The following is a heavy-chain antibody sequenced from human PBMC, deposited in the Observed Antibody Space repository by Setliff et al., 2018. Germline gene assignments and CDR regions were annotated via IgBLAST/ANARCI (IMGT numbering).Heavy chain of an antibody. Sequence: SETLSLTCTVSGGSISSYYWGWVRQPPGKGLEWIASIYHSGSTYHNPSLKSRVTISVDTSKNQFSLKLSSVTAADTAVYYCARVTPSSSSWGYYYYYMDVWGKGTTVTRLL. J-gene: IGHJ6*03. CDR1: GGSISSYY. V-gene: IGHV4-38-2*02. D-gene: IGHD6-13*01. CDR2: IYHSGST. CDR3: ARVTPSSSSWGYYYYYMDV.